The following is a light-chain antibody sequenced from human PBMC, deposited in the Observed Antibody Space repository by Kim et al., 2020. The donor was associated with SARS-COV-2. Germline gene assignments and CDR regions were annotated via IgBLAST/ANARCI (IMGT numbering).Light chain of an antibody. Sequence: NFMLTQPHSVSGSPGKTITISCTRSSDSITTNYVQWYQQRPGSAPTTVIYEDNRRPSGVPDRFSGSIDSSSNYASLIISGLQTEDEADYYCQSYDSTDYVFGTGTKVTVL. CDR2: EDN. V-gene: IGLV6-57*03. CDR3: QSYDSTDYV. CDR1: SDSITTNY. J-gene: IGLJ1*01.